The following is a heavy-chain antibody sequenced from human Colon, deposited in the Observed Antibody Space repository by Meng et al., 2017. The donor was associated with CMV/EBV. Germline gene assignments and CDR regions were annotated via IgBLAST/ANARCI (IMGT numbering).Heavy chain of an antibody. Sequence: GESLKISCVASGFTFKFYWMHWVRQTPGKGLEWVARIDGDGSSRNYADSVKGRFTISRDNSKNTLYLQMNSLRAEDTAVYYCAKAAIVGATTSSFDYWGQGTLVTVSS. V-gene: IGHV3-74*01. J-gene: IGHJ4*02. CDR3: AKAAIVGATTSSFDY. CDR2: IDGDGSSR. D-gene: IGHD1-26*01. CDR1: GFTFKFYW.